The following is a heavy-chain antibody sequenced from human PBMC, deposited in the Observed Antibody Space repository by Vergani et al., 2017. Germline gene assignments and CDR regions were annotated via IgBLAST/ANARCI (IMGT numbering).Heavy chain of an antibody. Sequence: QVQLVQSGAEVKKPGSSVKVSCKASGGTFSSYAISWVRQAPGQGLEWMGRIIPIFGTANYAQKFQGRVTSTADESTSTAYMELSSLRSEDTAVYYCARGLDSFLGGSGSYYDYWGQGTLVTVSS. J-gene: IGHJ4*02. D-gene: IGHD3-10*01. CDR2: IIPIFGTA. CDR3: ARGLDSFLGGSGSYYDY. CDR1: GGTFSSYA. V-gene: IGHV1-69*13.